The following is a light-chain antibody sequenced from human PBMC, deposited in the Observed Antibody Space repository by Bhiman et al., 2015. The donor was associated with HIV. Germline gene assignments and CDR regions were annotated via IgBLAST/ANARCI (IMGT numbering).Light chain of an antibody. Sequence: QSVSESPGKTVTISCTRSSGSIASNYVQWYQQRPGSSPTIVIYEDDQRPSGVPDRFSGSIDSSSNSASLTISGLKTEDEADYYCQSYHSDKEFGGGTKLTVL. CDR2: EDD. J-gene: IGLJ3*02. CDR3: QSYHSDKE. CDR1: SGSIASNY. V-gene: IGLV6-57*01.